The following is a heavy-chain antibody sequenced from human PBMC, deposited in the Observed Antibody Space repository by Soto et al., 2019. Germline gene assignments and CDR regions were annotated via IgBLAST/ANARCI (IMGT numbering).Heavy chain of an antibody. CDR3: ARRKKVRGVASFDY. V-gene: IGHV4-59*08. CDR1: GGSISSYY. Sequence: SETLSLTCTVSGGSISSYYWSWIRQPPGKGLEWIGYIYYSGNTNYNPSLKSRVTISVDTSKNQFSLKLSSVTAADTAVYYCARRKKVRGVASFDYWGQGTLVTVSS. J-gene: IGHJ4*02. CDR2: IYYSGNT. D-gene: IGHD3-10*01.